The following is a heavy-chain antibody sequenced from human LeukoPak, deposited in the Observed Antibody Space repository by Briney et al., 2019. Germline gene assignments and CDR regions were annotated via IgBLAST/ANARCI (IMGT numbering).Heavy chain of an antibody. D-gene: IGHD3-16*02. Sequence: GGSLRLSCAASGFTFSSYAMSWVRQAPGKGLEWVSAISGSGGSTYYADSVKGRFTISRDNSKNTLYLQMNSLRAEDTAVYYCAKVPLSFVRLGELSLYRSYFDYWGQGTLVTVSS. V-gene: IGHV3-23*01. CDR2: ISGSGGST. CDR1: GFTFSSYA. J-gene: IGHJ4*02. CDR3: AKVPLSFVRLGELSLYRSYFDY.